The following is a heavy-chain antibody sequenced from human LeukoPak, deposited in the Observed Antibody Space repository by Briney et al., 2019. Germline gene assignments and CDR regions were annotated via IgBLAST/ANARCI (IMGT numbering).Heavy chain of an antibody. V-gene: IGHV3-48*01. CDR2: ISSSGSAI. D-gene: IGHD5-18*01. J-gene: IGHJ4*02. CDR1: GFTFTSYS. Sequence: GGSLRLSCAASGFTFTSYSMNWVRQAPGKGLEWVSYISSSGSAISYADSVKGRFTISRDNSKNTLYLQMNSLRAEDTAVYYCAKGKVTDYWGQGTLVTVSS. CDR3: AKGKVTDY.